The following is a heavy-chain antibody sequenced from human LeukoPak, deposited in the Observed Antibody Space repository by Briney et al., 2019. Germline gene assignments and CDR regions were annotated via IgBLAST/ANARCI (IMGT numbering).Heavy chain of an antibody. D-gene: IGHD4-17*01. CDR2: INHSGST. CDR3: AGRGEEYGAYPQIYYFDY. Sequence: SETLSLTCAVYGGSFSGYYWSWIRQPPGKGLEWIGEINHSGSTNYNPSLKSRVTISVDTSKNQFSLKLSSVTAADTAVYYWAGRGEEYGAYPQIYYFDYGAKETLVTVPS. V-gene: IGHV4-34*01. CDR1: GGSFSGYY. J-gene: IGHJ4*02.